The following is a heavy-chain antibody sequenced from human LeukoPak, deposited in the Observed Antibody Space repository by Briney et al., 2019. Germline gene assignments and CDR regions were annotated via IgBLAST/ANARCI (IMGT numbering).Heavy chain of an antibody. V-gene: IGHV5-51*01. CDR3: ARSYSCGPGEPPPPFDI. CDR2: IYPGDSDT. D-gene: IGHD6-19*01. Sequence: GESLKISCKGSGYSFISYWIGWVRQMPGKGLEWMGIIYPGDSDTRYSPSFQGQVTISADKSISTAYLQWSSLKASDTAMYYCARSYSCGPGEPPPPFDIWGQGTMVTVSS. J-gene: IGHJ3*02. CDR1: GYSFISYW.